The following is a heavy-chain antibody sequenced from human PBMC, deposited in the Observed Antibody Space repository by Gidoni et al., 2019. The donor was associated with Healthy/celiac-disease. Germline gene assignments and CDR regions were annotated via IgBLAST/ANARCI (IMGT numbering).Heavy chain of an antibody. Sequence: QVQLVESGGGVVQPGRSLRLSGAAPGFTFSSYGLRWVRQSPGKGLEWVAVISYDGSNKYYADSVKGRFTISRDNSKNTLYLQMNSLRAEDTAVYYCAKEDCSGGSCYWFYWGQGTLVTVSS. J-gene: IGHJ4*02. CDR3: AKEDCSGGSCYWFY. D-gene: IGHD2-15*01. V-gene: IGHV3-30*18. CDR2: ISYDGSNK. CDR1: GFTFSSYG.